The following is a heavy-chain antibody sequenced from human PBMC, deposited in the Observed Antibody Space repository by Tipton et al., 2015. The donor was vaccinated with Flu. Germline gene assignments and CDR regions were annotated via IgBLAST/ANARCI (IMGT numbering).Heavy chain of an antibody. Sequence: TQSLTCTVSGGSISSGSYYWSWIRQPAGKGLEWIGRIYTSGSTNYNPSLKSRVTISVDTSKNQFSLKLSSVTAADTAVYYCASSIVGATTPPLAFDYWGQGTLVTVSS. J-gene: IGHJ4*02. CDR1: GGSISSGSYY. CDR3: ASSIVGATTPPLAFDY. CDR2: IYTSGST. V-gene: IGHV4-61*02. D-gene: IGHD1-26*01.